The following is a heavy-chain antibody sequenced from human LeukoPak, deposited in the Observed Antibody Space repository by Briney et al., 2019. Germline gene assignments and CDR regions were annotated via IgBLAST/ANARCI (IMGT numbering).Heavy chain of an antibody. CDR1: GGSISSGSYY. Sequence: PSETLSLTCTVSGGSISSGSYYWSWFRQPAGKGLEWIGRIYTSGSTNYNPSLKRRVTISVDTSKNQFSLKLSSVTAADTAVYYCARGRWAAAGPLFDYWGQGTLVTVSS. J-gene: IGHJ4*02. CDR3: ARGRWAAAGPLFDY. V-gene: IGHV4-61*02. D-gene: IGHD6-13*01. CDR2: IYTSGST.